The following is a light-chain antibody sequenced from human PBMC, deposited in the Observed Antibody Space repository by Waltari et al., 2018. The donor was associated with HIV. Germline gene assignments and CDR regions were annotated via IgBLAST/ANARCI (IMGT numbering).Light chain of an antibody. Sequence: EIVLPQSPGTLSLSLGQRATLSCKTSQSISSTYLSWYQQFRGQAPRLLIFGASRRATGIPDRFSGSGSGTDFTLTISRLEPEDVALYYCQQFYLAPVTFGQRTSLDIK. CDR1: QSISSTY. CDR3: QQFYLAPVT. J-gene: IGKJ2*01. V-gene: IGKV3-20*01. CDR2: GAS.